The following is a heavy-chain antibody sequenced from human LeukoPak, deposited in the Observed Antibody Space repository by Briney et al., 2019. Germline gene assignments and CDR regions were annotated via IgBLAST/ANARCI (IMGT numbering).Heavy chain of an antibody. V-gene: IGHV3-30-3*02. CDR3: AEVPGIYYSNYYYYYMDV. CDR2: ISYDGTNK. Sequence: GGSLRLSCAASGFTFSRYAMHWVRQAPGKGLEWVALISYDGTNKYYTDSVRGRFTISRDNSKNTLYLQMNTLRPEDTAVYYCAEVPGIYYSNYYYYYMDVWGKGTTVNVSS. CDR1: GFTFSRYA. D-gene: IGHD1-26*01. J-gene: IGHJ6*03.